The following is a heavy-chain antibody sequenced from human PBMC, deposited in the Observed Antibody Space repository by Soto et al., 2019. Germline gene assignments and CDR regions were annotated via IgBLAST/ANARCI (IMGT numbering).Heavy chain of an antibody. J-gene: IGHJ4*02. CDR1: GFTFSSYG. V-gene: IGHV3-30*18. CDR3: AKEKGD. Sequence: QVQLVESGGGVVQPGRSLRLSCAASGFTFSSYGMHWVRQAPGKGLEWVAVISYDGSNKYYADSVEGRFTISRDNSKNTLYLQMNSLRAEDTAVYYCAKEKGDWGQGTLVTVSS. D-gene: IGHD3-16*01. CDR2: ISYDGSNK.